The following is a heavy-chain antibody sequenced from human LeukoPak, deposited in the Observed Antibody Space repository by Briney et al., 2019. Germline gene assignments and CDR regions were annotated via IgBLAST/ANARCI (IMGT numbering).Heavy chain of an antibody. Sequence: GGSLRLSCAASGFTFSSYGMHWVRQAPGKGLEWVAVISYDGSNKYYADSVKGRFTISRDNSKNTLYLQMNSLRAEDTAVYYCAKETDCSGPCFDYWGQGTLVTVSS. CDR3: AKETDCSGPCFDY. CDR1: GFTFSSYG. V-gene: IGHV3-30*18. CDR2: ISYDGSNK. D-gene: IGHD2-15*01. J-gene: IGHJ4*02.